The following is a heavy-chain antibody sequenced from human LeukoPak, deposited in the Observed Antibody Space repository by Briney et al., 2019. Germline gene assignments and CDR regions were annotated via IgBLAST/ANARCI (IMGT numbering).Heavy chain of an antibody. Sequence: PSETLSLTCTVSGGSISSGGHYWSWIRQHPGKGLEWIGYIYYSGSTYYNPSLKSRVTISVDTSKNQFSLKLSSVTAADTAVYYCARDIRGAADYWGQGTLVTVSS. D-gene: IGHD3-10*01. CDR3: ARDIRGAADY. CDR2: IYYSGST. J-gene: IGHJ4*02. CDR1: GGSISSGGHY. V-gene: IGHV4-31*03.